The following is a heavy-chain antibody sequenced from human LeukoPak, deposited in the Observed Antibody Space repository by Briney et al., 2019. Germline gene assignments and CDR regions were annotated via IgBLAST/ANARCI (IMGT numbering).Heavy chain of an antibody. Sequence: ASVKVSCKVSGYTLTELSMHWVRQAPGKGLEWMGGLDPEDGETIYAQKFQGRVTMTEDTSTDTAYMELSSLRSEDTAVYYCATVITGDSMDYFDYWGQGTLVTVSS. CDR1: GYTLTELS. V-gene: IGHV1-24*01. CDR3: ATVITGDSMDYFDY. D-gene: IGHD3-22*01. CDR2: LDPEDGET. J-gene: IGHJ4*02.